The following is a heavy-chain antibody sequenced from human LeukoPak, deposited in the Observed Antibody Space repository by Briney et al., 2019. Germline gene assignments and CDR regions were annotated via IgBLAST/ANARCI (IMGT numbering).Heavy chain of an antibody. Sequence: SETLSLTCTVSGGSITSYYWSWIRQPPGKGLERIGYIYYSGSTNYNPSLKSRVTISVDTSKNQFSLKLSSVTAADTAVYYCARGGVNYKIAGPWGQGALVTVSP. CDR2: IYYSGST. CDR1: GGSITSYY. CDR3: ARGGVNYKIAGP. V-gene: IGHV4-59*01. J-gene: IGHJ5*02. D-gene: IGHD3-10*01.